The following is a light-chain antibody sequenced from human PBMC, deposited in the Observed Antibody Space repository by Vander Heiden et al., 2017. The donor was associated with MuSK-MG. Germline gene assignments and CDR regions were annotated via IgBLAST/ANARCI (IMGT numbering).Light chain of an antibody. J-gene: IGKJ5*01. V-gene: IGKV3-15*01. CDR1: QSISSS. CDR3: QQDNDWPPIT. Sequence: EILMTQSPATLSVSPGEGATLSCRASQSISSSLAWYQQKPGQAPRLLIYGASTRATGIPSRFSGSGSGTEFTLTISSLQSEDFAVYYCQQDNDWPPITFGQGTRLEIK. CDR2: GAS.